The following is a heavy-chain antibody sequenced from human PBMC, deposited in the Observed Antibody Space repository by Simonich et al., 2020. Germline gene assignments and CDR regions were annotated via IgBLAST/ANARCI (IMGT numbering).Heavy chain of an antibody. D-gene: IGHD1-1*01. J-gene: IGHJ5*02. CDR1: GYSISSGYY. CDR3: ARDPGLTGTTSWFDP. V-gene: IGHV4-38-2*02. Sequence: QVQLQESGPGLVKPSETLSLTCAVSGYSISSGYYWGWIRQPPGKGLEWIGSTHHRGGTYYNPSLKSRVTISVDTSKNQFSLKLSSVTAADTAVYYCARDPGLTGTTSWFDPWGQGTLVTVSS. CDR2: THHRGGT.